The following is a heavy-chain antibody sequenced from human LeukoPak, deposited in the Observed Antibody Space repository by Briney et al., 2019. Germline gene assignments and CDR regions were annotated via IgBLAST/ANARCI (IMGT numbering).Heavy chain of an antibody. Sequence: SETLSLTCTVSGGSISSYYWSWIRQPPGKGLEWIGYIYYSGRTNYNPSLKSRVTISVDTSKNQFSLKLSSVTAADTAVYYCARGGLRSGSRFDPWGQGTLVTVSS. V-gene: IGHV4-59*01. D-gene: IGHD5-12*01. CDR3: ARGGLRSGSRFDP. CDR2: IYYSGRT. CDR1: GGSISSYY. J-gene: IGHJ5*02.